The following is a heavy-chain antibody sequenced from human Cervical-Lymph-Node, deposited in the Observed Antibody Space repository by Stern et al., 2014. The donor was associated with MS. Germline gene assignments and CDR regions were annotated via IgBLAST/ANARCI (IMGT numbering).Heavy chain of an antibody. V-gene: IGHV1-69*01. D-gene: IGHD4-23*01. Sequence: QVQLQQSGADIKTPGSSVKLSCKASGGTFTSYAINWVRQAPGQGPEWMGGIIPMFGTINYAQNFQGRVTFSADESTGTAYMELSGLTPEDTAVYYCARDGRGNFFYFDLWGRGTLVTVSS. CDR1: GGTFTSYA. CDR3: ARDGRGNFFYFDL. CDR2: IIPMFGTI. J-gene: IGHJ2*01.